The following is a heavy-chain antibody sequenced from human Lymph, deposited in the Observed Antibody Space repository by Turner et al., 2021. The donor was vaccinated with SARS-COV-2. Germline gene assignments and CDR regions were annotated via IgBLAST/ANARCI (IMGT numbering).Heavy chain of an antibody. CDR3: ARDVERYNDFWSGYSGGYGMDV. V-gene: IGHV1-2*07. CDR1: GYTFTGSY. Sequence: QVQLVQSGAEVKKPGASVKVSCKASGYTFTGSYMHWVRQAPGQGLEWMGWINPNSGGTNYAHNFQGRVTMTRDTSISAAYMELSRLRSDDTAVYYCARDVERYNDFWSGYSGGYGMDVWGQGTTVTVSS. CDR2: INPNSGGT. J-gene: IGHJ6*02. D-gene: IGHD3-3*01.